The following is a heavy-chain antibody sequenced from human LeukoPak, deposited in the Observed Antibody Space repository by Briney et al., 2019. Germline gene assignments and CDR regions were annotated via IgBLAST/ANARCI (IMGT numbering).Heavy chain of an antibody. CDR1: GGSFSGYY. V-gene: IGHV4-34*01. D-gene: IGHD1-26*01. CDR3: ARTGDSNGWYRYSGSCCFDY. CDR2: INHSGST. J-gene: IGHJ4*02. Sequence: PSETLSLTSAIYGGSFSGYYWSWIRQPPGKGLEWIGEINHSGSTNYNPSLKSRVTISVDTSKNQFSLKLSSVTAADTAVYYCARTGDSNGWYRYSGSCCFDYWGQGTLVTVSS.